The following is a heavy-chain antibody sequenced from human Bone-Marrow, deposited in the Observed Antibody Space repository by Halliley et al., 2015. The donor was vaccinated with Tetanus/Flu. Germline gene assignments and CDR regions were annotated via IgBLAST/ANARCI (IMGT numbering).Heavy chain of an antibody. J-gene: IGHJ4*02. D-gene: IGHD4-17*01. Sequence: IASLFYRGNPNYNPSLKSRVSISVDLSKNQLSRRMRSVTAADTAVYYCARGDDHDYGDYYIDYWGQGVLVTVSP. CDR3: ARGDDHDYGDYYIDY. CDR2: LFYRGNP. V-gene: IGHV4-59*09.